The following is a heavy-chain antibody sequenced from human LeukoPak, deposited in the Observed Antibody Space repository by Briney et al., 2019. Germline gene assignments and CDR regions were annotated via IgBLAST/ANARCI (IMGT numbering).Heavy chain of an antibody. CDR2: TRSDGSDN. J-gene: IGHJ4*02. D-gene: IGHD1-26*01. V-gene: IGHV3-30*02. CDR3: GKHDSASDY. Sequence: GGSLRLSCVTSGFIFSSYGMHWVRQAPGKGLEWVAFTRSDGSDNYYTGSVKGRFTIFRDNSKNTLFLQTNSLRVEDTAVYYCGKHDSASDYWGQGTLVTVSS. CDR1: GFIFSSYG.